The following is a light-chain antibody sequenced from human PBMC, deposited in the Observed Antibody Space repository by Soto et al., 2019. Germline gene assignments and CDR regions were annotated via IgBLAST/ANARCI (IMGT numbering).Light chain of an antibody. J-gene: IGLJ2*01. V-gene: IGLV1-47*01. CDR3: AGWDDSLSGPV. Sequence: QSVLTQPPSASGTPGQRVTNSCSGSSSNIGTNYVYWYQQLPGTAPKLLIYGNNQRPSGVPDRFSVAKSGTSASLAISGLRSDDEADDYCAGWDDSLSGPVIGGGTKLTVL. CDR1: SSNIGTNY. CDR2: GNN.